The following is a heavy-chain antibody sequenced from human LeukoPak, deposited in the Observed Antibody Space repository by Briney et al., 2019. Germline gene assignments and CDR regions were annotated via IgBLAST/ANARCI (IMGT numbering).Heavy chain of an antibody. CDR1: GFTFNNYW. CDR2: INQDGSKK. D-gene: IGHD6-19*01. CDR3: ARDRVAVAGAGYYFDY. V-gene: IGHV3-7*03. Sequence: GGSLRLSCATSGFTFNNYWMSWVRQAPGRGLEWVANINQDGSKKDYVDSVKGRFTLSRDNAKNSLHLHINSLRAEDSGVYYCARDRVAVAGAGYYFDYWGPGTLVTVSS. J-gene: IGHJ4*02.